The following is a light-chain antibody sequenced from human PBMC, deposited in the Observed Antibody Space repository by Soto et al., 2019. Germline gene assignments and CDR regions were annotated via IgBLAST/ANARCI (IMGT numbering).Light chain of an antibody. CDR3: QEYHGSPVT. J-gene: IGKJ5*01. CDR1: QSVTSTY. Sequence: EIVLTQSPGTLSLSPGERATLSCRASQSVTSTYLAWYQQKPGQPPRLLIYGESSRAIGIPDRFSGSVSGSDFILTINRLELEDFAVYYCQEYHGSPVTFGLGTRLEI. V-gene: IGKV3-20*01. CDR2: GES.